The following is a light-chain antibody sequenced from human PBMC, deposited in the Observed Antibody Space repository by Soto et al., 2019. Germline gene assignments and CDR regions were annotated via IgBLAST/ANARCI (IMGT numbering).Light chain of an antibody. Sequence: EIVLTQSPGTLSLSPGERATLSCRASQSVSSTYVGWYQQKPGRAPRLLIFGASSRATGIPDRFSGSGSGTDFTLTISRLEPEDVAVYYCQHYGSSPTTFGHGTKVDIK. V-gene: IGKV3-20*01. CDR3: QHYGSSPTT. J-gene: IGKJ1*01. CDR2: GAS. CDR1: QSVSSTY.